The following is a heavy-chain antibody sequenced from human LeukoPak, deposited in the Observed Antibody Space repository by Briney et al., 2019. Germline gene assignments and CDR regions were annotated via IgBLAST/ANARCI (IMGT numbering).Heavy chain of an antibody. J-gene: IGHJ4*02. CDR3: AKGGAAAEDY. V-gene: IGHV3-30*18. D-gene: IGHD6-13*01. CDR1: GFTFSIYG. CDR2: ISYDGSNK. Sequence: GGSLTLFCAASGFTFSIYGMHWVRQAPGKGLEWVAVISYDGSNKYYADSMKGRFTISRDNSKKTLYLQMNSLRAEDTAVYYCAKGGAAAEDYWGEGTLVTVSS.